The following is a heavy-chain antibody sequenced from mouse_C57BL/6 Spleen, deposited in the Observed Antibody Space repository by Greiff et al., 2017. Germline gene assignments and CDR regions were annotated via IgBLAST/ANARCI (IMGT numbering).Heavy chain of an antibody. Sequence: QVQLQQSGPGLVQPSQSLSITCTVSGFSLTSYGVHWVRQSPGKGLEWLGVIWSGGSTDYNAAFISRLSISKDNSKSQVSFKMNSLQADDTAIYYCARKDGYYDAMDYWGQGTSVTVSS. D-gene: IGHD2-3*01. V-gene: IGHV2-2*01. J-gene: IGHJ4*01. CDR2: IWSGGST. CDR1: GFSLTSYG. CDR3: ARKDGYYDAMDY.